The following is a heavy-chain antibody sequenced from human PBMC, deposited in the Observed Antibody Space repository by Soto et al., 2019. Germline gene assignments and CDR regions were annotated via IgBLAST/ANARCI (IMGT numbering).Heavy chain of an antibody. CDR3: ARAIRQVVVAATTNYYFDY. J-gene: IGHJ4*02. CDR2: MNPNTGNT. V-gene: IGHV1-8*01. D-gene: IGHD2-15*01. CDR1: GYTFTSYD. Sequence: ASVNVSCKASGYTFTSYDINWVRQATGQGLEWMGWMNPNTGNTGYAQNFQGRVTMTRNTSISTAHMELSGLRAEDTAVYYCARAIRQVVVAATTNYYFDYWGQGTLVTVSS.